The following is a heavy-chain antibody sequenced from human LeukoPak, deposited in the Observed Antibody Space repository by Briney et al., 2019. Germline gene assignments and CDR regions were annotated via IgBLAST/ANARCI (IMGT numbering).Heavy chain of an antibody. V-gene: IGHV3-30-3*01. J-gene: IGHJ4*02. CDR1: GFTFTSYA. CDR2: ISYDGTNK. D-gene: IGHD6-19*01. CDR3: AKGEVAATPYYFDY. Sequence: GGSLRLSCAASGFTFTSYAMHWVRQAPGKGLEWVAVISYDGTNKNYADSVKGRFTISRDNSKNTLYLQLNSLRAEDTAVYYCAKGEVAATPYYFDYWGQGTLVTVSS.